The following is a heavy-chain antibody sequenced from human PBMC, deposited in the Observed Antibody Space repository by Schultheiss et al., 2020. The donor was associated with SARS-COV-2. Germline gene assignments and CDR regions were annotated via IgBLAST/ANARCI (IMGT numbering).Heavy chain of an antibody. CDR3: AREGVIDQLADQHRFGLAWFDP. Sequence: ASVKVSCKASGYTFTGYYMHWVRQAPGQGLEWMGWINPNSGGTNYAQKFQGRVTMTRDTSISTAYMELSRLRSDDTAVYYCAREGVIDQLADQHRFGLAWFDPWGQGTLVTVSS. V-gene: IGHV1-2*02. J-gene: IGHJ5*02. D-gene: IGHD6-6*01. CDR2: INPNSGGT. CDR1: GYTFTGYY.